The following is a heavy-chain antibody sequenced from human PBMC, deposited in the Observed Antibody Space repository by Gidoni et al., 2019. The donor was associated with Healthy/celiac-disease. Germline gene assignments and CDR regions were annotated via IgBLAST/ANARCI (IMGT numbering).Heavy chain of an antibody. D-gene: IGHD6-19*01. CDR3: ARAYSSGGAAGD. J-gene: IGHJ4*02. CDR2: IWYDGSNK. V-gene: IGHV3-33*01. Sequence: AVIWYDGSNKYYADSVKGRFTISRDNSKNTLYLQMNSLRAEDTAVYYCARAYSSGGAAGDWGQGTLVTVSS.